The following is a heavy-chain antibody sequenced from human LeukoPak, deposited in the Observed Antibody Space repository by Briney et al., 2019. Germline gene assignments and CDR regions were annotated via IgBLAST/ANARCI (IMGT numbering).Heavy chain of an antibody. CDR2: IYYSGST. D-gene: IGHD3-3*01. J-gene: IGHJ3*02. V-gene: IGHV4-59*01. CDR1: GGSISSYY. CDR3: ARALDFRDAFDI. Sequence: SETLSLTCTVSGGSISSYYWSWIRQPPGKGLEWIGYIYYSGSTNYNPSLKSRVTISVDTSKNQLSLKLSSVTAADTAVYYCARALDFRDAFDIWGQGTMVTVSS.